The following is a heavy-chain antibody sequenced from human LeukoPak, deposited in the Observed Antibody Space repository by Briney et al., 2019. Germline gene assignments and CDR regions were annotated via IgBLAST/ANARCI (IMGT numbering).Heavy chain of an antibody. V-gene: IGHV1-18*01. Sequence: ASVKVSCKASGYSFTTFGISWVRQVPGQGLEWMGWISANDGNTDYAQRLQGRVTMTTDTSTGTAYMEMRSLRFEDTAIYYCAGGVGSAFDIWGQGTMVTVSS. CDR3: AGGVGSAFDI. D-gene: IGHD2-15*01. J-gene: IGHJ3*02. CDR2: ISANDGNT. CDR1: GYSFTTFG.